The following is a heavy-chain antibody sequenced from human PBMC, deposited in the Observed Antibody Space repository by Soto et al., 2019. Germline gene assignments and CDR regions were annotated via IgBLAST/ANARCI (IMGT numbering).Heavy chain of an antibody. CDR3: AAPHGRYSSSWYYFDY. J-gene: IGHJ4*02. CDR2: IVVGSGNT. CDR1: GFTFTSSA. D-gene: IGHD6-13*01. Sequence: SLTVSWNASGFTFTSSAVQWVRQARGQRLEWIGWIVVGSGNTNYAQKFQERVTITRDMSTSTAYMELSSLRSEDTAVYYCAAPHGRYSSSWYYFDYWGQGTLVTVS. V-gene: IGHV1-58*01.